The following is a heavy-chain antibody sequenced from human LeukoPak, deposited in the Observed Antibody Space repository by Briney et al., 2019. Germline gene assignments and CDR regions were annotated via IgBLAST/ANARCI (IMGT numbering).Heavy chain of an antibody. V-gene: IGHV3-23*01. D-gene: IGHD2-2*03. CDR2: ITGNAGAI. CDR3: VKDRVPDGYYSVDH. J-gene: IGHJ4*02. CDR1: GFNFNIYA. Sequence: PGGSLRLSCAASGFNFNIYAMNWVCQAPGKGMEWVSLITGNAGAIHYADSVKGRFTISRDNSKSTLYLQMNSLRAEDTAVYYCVKDRVPDGYYSVDHWGQGTLVAVSS.